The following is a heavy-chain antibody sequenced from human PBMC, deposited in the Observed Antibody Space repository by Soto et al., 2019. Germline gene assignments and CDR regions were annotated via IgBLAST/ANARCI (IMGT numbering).Heavy chain of an antibody. CDR3: ARDYDFWSGYNYYYYMDV. J-gene: IGHJ6*03. Sequence: GGSLRLSCAASGFTFSSYGMHWVRQAPGKGLEWVAVIWYDGSNKYYADSVKGRFTISRDNSKNTLYLQMNSLRAEDTAVYYCARDYDFWSGYNYYYYMDVWGKGTTVTVSS. CDR2: IWYDGSNK. D-gene: IGHD3-3*01. CDR1: GFTFSSYG. V-gene: IGHV3-33*08.